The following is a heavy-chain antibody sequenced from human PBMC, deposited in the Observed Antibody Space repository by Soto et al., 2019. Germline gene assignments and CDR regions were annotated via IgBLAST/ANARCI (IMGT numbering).Heavy chain of an antibody. CDR2: IIPIFGTP. CDR3: AREVRGLEDIVVVPAAYYFDY. CDR1: GGTFSSYA. J-gene: IGHJ4*02. D-gene: IGHD2-2*01. V-gene: IGHV1-69*06. Sequence: VKVSCKASGGTFSSYAISWVRQAPGQGLEWMGGIIPIFGTPNYAQKFQGRVTITADKSTSTAYMELSSLRSEDTAVYYCAREVRGLEDIVVVPAAYYFDYWGQGTLVTVSS.